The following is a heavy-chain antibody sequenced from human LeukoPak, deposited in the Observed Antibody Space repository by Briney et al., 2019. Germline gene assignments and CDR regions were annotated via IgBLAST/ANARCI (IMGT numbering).Heavy chain of an antibody. CDR3: GRGDFLPAGVDY. CDR2: ISSDGSTT. Sequence: GGSLRLSCAASGFSFSSYWMHWVRQVPGKGLVWVSRISSDGSTTTYADSVKGRFTISRDNAKNTLYLQMNSLRADDTAVYYCGRGDFLPAGVDYWGQGAQVTVSS. CDR1: GFSFSSYW. J-gene: IGHJ4*02. D-gene: IGHD2/OR15-2a*01. V-gene: IGHV3-74*01.